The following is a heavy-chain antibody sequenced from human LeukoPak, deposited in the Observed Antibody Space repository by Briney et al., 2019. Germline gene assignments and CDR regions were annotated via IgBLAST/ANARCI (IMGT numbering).Heavy chain of an antibody. V-gene: IGHV4-59*11. J-gene: IGHJ6*02. Sequence: SETLSLTCTVSGDSISSLYWSWIRQPPGKGLEYIGYVHYSGATNYNPSLQSRVFISMDTSKNQYSLRLNSVTTADTAVYYCARSATIAAFRYGMDVWGQGTTVTVSS. D-gene: IGHD5-24*01. CDR2: VHYSGAT. CDR3: ARSATIAAFRYGMDV. CDR1: GDSISSLY.